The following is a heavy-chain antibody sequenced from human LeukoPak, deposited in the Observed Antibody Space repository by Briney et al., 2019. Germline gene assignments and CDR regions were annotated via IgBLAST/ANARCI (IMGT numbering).Heavy chain of an antibody. D-gene: IGHD2-15*01. CDR1: GYTFTDYG. V-gene: IGHV1-18*01. Sequence: ASVKVSCKASGYTFTDYGLSWVRQAPGQGLEWMGWISAYNGNTNYAQNLQGRVTMTTDTSTSTAYMELGSLISDDTAMYYCARVFPNSHYCSGGSCYSYYFDYWGQGTLVTVSS. CDR2: ISAYNGNT. CDR3: ARVFPNSHYCSGGSCYSYYFDY. J-gene: IGHJ4*02.